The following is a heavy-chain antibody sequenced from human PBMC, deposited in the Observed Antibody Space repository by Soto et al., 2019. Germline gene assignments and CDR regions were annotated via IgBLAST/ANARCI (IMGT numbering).Heavy chain of an antibody. Sequence: GSLRLSCAGSGFTFSSYPMSWVRQAPGKGLEWVGRIKSKTDGGTTDYAAPVKGRFTISRDDSKNTLYLQMNSLKTEDTAVYYCTTGWIQLWFSSLAYNDAFDIWGQGTMVTVSS. J-gene: IGHJ3*02. CDR2: IKSKTDGGTT. V-gene: IGHV3-15*01. D-gene: IGHD5-18*01. CDR3: TTGWIQLWFSSLAYNDAFDI. CDR1: GFTFSSYP.